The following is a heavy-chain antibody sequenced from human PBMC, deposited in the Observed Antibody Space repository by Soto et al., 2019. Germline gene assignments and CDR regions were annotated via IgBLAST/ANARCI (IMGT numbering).Heavy chain of an antibody. V-gene: IGHV3-33*01. CDR3: AREVTMVRGVKRGVAFDI. CDR1: GFTFSSYG. Sequence: QVQLVESGGGVVQPGRSLRLSCAASGFTFSSYGMHWVRQAPGKGLEWVAVIWDDGSNKYYADSVKGRFTISRDNSKNTLYLQMNSLRAEDTAVYYCAREVTMVRGVKRGVAFDIWGQGTMVTVSS. D-gene: IGHD3-10*01. J-gene: IGHJ3*02. CDR2: IWDDGSNK.